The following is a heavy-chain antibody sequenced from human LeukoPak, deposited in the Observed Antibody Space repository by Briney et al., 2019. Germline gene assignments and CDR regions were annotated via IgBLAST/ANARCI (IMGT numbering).Heavy chain of an antibody. CDR2: IYASGST. CDR1: GGSISSGSYY. CDR3: ASTCSSTSCYTNYMDV. D-gene: IGHD2-2*02. V-gene: IGHV4-61*02. Sequence: SETLSLTCTGSGGSISSGSYYWSWIRQPAGKGLEWIGRIYASGSTNYNPSLKSRVTISVDTSKNQFSLKLSSVTAADTAVYFCASTCSSTSCYTNYMDVWGKGTTVTISS. J-gene: IGHJ6*03.